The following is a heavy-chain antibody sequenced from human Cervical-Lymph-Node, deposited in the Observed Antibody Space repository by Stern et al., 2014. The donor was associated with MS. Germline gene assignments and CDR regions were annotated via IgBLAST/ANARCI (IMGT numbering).Heavy chain of an antibody. V-gene: IGHV1-69*01. J-gene: IGHJ5*02. CDR2: IIPLFGTA. D-gene: IGHD4-17*01. CDR1: GGTFSSYA. Sequence: QLVQSGAEVKKPGSSVKVSCKASGGTFSSYAISWVRQAPGQGLEWVGGIIPLFGTANYAQKFQGRVTISADESPSTAYMELSSLRSEDTAVYYCARGTGLRHNWFDPWGQGTLVTVSS. CDR3: ARGTGLRHNWFDP.